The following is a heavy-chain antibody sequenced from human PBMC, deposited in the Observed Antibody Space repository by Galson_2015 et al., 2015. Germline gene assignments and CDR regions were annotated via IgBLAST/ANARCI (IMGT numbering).Heavy chain of an antibody. J-gene: IGHJ5*02. D-gene: IGHD3-10*01. CDR3: AREYYYRSGSYTDP. Sequence: SVKVSCKASGYTFTSYGISWVRQAPGQGLEWMGWISAYNGNANYAQKLQGRVTMTTDTSTSTAYMELRSLRSDDTAVYYCAREYYYRSGSYTDPWGQGTLVTVSS. CDR2: ISAYNGNA. CDR1: GYTFTSYG. V-gene: IGHV1-18*04.